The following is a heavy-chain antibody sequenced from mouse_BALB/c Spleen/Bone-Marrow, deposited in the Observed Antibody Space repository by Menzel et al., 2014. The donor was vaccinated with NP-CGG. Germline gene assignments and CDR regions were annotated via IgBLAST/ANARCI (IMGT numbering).Heavy chain of an antibody. CDR1: GYSITSDYA. CDR2: ITYSDNT. CDR3: ARSTMRGAMDY. V-gene: IGHV3-2*02. D-gene: IGHD2-4*01. Sequence: EVKLQESGPGLVKPSQSLSLTCTVTGYSITSDYAWNWIRQFPGNKLEWMGYITYSDNTNYNPSLKSRISITRDASKNQFFLQLNSVTTEDTPTYYCARSTMRGAMDYWGQGTSVTVSS. J-gene: IGHJ4*01.